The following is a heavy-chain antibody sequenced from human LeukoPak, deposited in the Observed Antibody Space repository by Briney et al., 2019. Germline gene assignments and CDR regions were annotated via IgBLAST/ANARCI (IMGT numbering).Heavy chain of an antibody. J-gene: IGHJ6*02. V-gene: IGHV3-11*01. CDR3: ARDGGSRWSSNSSYFSYYGMDV. D-gene: IGHD6-13*01. Sequence: GGCLTLSCLPSGFTLNDYYMSWIRPAARKGLEWVSYISSIGSTIYYAVSMKGRSTISRHNAKTSLYLKMNSLRAEDTAVYYCARDGGSRWSSNSSYFSYYGMDVWGQGTTVTVSS. CDR1: GFTLNDYY. CDR2: ISSIGSTI.